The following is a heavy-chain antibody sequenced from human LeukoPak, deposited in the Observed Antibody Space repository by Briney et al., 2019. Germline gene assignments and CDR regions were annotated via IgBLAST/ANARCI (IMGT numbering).Heavy chain of an antibody. Sequence: GGSLRLSCAASGLTFSSYSMNWVRQAPGKGLEWVSYISSRSTTIYYADSVKGRFTISRDNAKNSLYLQMNSLRAEDTALYYCARDRCSGGRCYSLSVGHMDVWGKGTTVTVSS. D-gene: IGHD2-15*01. J-gene: IGHJ6*03. V-gene: IGHV3-48*01. CDR1: GLTFSSYS. CDR3: ARDRCSGGRCYSLSVGHMDV. CDR2: ISSRSTTI.